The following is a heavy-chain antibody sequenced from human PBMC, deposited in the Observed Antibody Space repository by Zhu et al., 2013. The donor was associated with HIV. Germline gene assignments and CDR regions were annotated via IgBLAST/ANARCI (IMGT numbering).Heavy chain of an antibody. CDR2: IYYSGST. J-gene: IGHJ4*02. Sequence: QVQLQESGPGLVKPSETLSLTCTVSGGSISSSSYYWGWIRQPPGKGLEWIGSIYYSGSTYYNPSLKSRVTISVDTSKNQFSLKLSSVTAADTAVYYCANLGLGYCSGGSCYADYWGQGTLVTVSS. D-gene: IGHD2-15*01. CDR3: ANLGLGYCSGGSCYADY. V-gene: IGHV4-39*07. CDR1: GGSISSSSYY.